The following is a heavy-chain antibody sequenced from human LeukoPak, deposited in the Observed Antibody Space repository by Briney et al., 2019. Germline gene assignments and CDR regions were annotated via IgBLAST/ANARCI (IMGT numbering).Heavy chain of an antibody. V-gene: IGHV3-30-3*01. Sequence: GRSLRLSCAASGFTFSSYAMHWVRQAPGKGLEWVAVISYDGSNKYYADSVKGRFTISRDNSKNTLNLQMNSLRAEDTAVYYCARDRVIALDYWGQGTLVTVSS. CDR1: GFTFSSYA. J-gene: IGHJ4*02. D-gene: IGHD3-10*01. CDR3: ARDRVIALDY. CDR2: ISYDGSNK.